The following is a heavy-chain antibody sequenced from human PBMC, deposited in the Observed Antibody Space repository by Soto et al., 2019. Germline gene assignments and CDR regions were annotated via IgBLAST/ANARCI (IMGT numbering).Heavy chain of an antibody. D-gene: IGHD6-19*01. CDR2: VLPLYNST. Sequence: VQLTQSESQLKQPGSSMKVSCQVSGATFEFHSLNWVRQAPGLGLEWLGGVLPLYNSTIYGPKFQGRVTMNADSSSITVSLRMTSLRSDDSAVYLCARHSGGSLRSSWFDVWGQGPPVTVS. CDR3: ARHSGGSLRSSWFDV. V-gene: IGHV1-69*14. CDR1: GATFEFHS. J-gene: IGHJ5*02.